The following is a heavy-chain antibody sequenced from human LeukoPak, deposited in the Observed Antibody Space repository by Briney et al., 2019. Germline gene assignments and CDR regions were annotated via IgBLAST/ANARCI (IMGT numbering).Heavy chain of an antibody. CDR2: ISGGGTNT. V-gene: IGHV3-23*01. CDR1: GFAFSSYD. J-gene: IGHJ3*02. CDR3: AKAGVWHYGSGTYYDVGAFDI. D-gene: IGHD3-10*01. Sequence: PGGSLRLSCAASGFAFSSYDTSWVRQAPGKGLEWVSNISGGGTNTYYTDSVKGRISISRDNSKNILYLQMNSLRADDTAVYYCAKAGVWHYGSGTYYDVGAFDIWGQGTMVTVSS.